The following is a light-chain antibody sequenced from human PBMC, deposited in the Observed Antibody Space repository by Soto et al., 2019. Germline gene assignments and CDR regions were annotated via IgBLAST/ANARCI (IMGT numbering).Light chain of an antibody. CDR2: GAS. V-gene: IGKV3-20*01. CDR3: QQYGRPPPFA. CDR1: QSVNSNY. Sequence: EIVLTQSPGTLSLSPGEKANLSCRASQSVNSNYIAWYQQNPGQAPRLLIYGASTRATGIPDRFSGSGSGTDFTLTFSRLEPEDFAVYFCQQYGRPPPFAFGQGTKVDIK. J-gene: IGKJ2*01.